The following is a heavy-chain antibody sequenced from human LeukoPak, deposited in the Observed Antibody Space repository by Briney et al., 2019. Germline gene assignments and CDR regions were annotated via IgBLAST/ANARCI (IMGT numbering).Heavy chain of an antibody. CDR2: IYYSGST. V-gene: IGHV4-59*01. Sequence: PSETLSLTCTVSGGSISSYYWSWIRQPPGKGLEWIGYIYYSGSTNYNPSLKSRVTISVDTSKNQFSLKLSSVTAADTAVYYCARARYSSSWACDYWGQGTLVPVSS. CDR1: GGSISSYY. CDR3: ARARYSSSWACDY. D-gene: IGHD6-13*01. J-gene: IGHJ4*02.